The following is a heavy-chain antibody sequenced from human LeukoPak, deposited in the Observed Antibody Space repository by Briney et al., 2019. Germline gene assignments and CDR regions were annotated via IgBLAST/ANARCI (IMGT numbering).Heavy chain of an antibody. D-gene: IGHD3-10*01. CDR3: ARGRRYYYGSGSYYLDY. CDR1: GGSFSGYY. V-gene: IGHV4-34*01. J-gene: IGHJ4*02. CDR2: ISHSGST. Sequence: SETLSLTRAVYGGSFSGYYWSWIRQPPGKGLEWIGEISHSGSTNYNPSLKSRVTISVDTSKNQFSLKLSSVTAADTAVYYCARGRRYYYGSGSYYLDYWGQGTLVTVSS.